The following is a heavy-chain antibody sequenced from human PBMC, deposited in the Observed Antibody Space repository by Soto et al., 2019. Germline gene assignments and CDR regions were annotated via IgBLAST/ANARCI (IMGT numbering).Heavy chain of an antibody. J-gene: IGHJ4*02. D-gene: IGHD3-3*01. Sequence: GSLRLSCAASGFTFSSYAMHWVRQAPGKGLEWVAVISYDGSNKYYADSVKGRFTISRDNSKNTLYLQMNSLRAEDTAVYYCARGDDYYFEYWGQGTLVTVSS. CDR3: ARGDDYYFEY. V-gene: IGHV3-30-3*01. CDR2: ISYDGSNK. CDR1: GFTFSSYA.